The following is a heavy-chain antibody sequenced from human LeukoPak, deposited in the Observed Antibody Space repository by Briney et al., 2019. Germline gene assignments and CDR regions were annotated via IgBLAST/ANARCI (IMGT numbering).Heavy chain of an antibody. D-gene: IGHD1-26*01. CDR3: ARDSDSGSYFDY. CDR2: ISSSSSYI. CDR1: GFTFSSYS. J-gene: IGHJ4*02. V-gene: IGHV3-21*01. Sequence: GGSLRLSCAASGFTFSSYSMNWVRQAPGKGLEWVSSISSSSSYIYYADSVKGRFTIPRDNAKNSLYLQMNSPRAEDTAVYYCARDSDSGSYFDYWGQGTLVTVSS.